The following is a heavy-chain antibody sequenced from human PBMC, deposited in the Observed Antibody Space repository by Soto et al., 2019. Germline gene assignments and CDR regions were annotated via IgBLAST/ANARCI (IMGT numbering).Heavy chain of an antibody. D-gene: IGHD5-12*01. V-gene: IGHV4-34*01. CDR1: GGSFSGYY. J-gene: IGHJ4*02. CDR3: ARKYSGYDLDH. CDR2: INHSGST. Sequence: SETLSLTCAVYGGSFSGYYWSWIRQPPGKGLEWIGEINHSGSTNYNPSLKSRVTISVDTSKNQFSLKLSSVTAADTAVYYCARKYSGYDLDHWGQGTLVTVSS.